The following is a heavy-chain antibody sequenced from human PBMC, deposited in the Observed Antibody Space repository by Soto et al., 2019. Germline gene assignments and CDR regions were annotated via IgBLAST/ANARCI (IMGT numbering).Heavy chain of an antibody. CDR2: LTPSGDST. V-gene: IGHV3-23*01. Sequence: GGSLRLSCVASGFTFSTYAMNWVRQAPGKGLEWVSALTPSGDSTYYADSVKGRFTISRDNSMSALYLQMNSLRVEDTAVYYCAHPRGYGVFDAYDIWGQGTMVTVSS. D-gene: IGHD4-17*01. CDR3: AHPRGYGVFDAYDI. J-gene: IGHJ3*02. CDR1: GFTFSTYA.